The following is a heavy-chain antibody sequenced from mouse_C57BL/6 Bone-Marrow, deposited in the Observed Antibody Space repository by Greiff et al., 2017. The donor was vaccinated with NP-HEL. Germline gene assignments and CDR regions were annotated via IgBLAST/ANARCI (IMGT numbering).Heavy chain of an antibody. CDR2: IDPSDSYT. CDR1: GYTFTSYW. D-gene: IGHD2-3*01. J-gene: IGHJ2*01. V-gene: IGHV1-50*01. Sequence: VQLQQPGAELVKPGASVKLSCKASGYTFTSYWMQWVKQRPGQGLEWIGEIDPSDSYTNYNQKFKGKATLTVDTSSSTAYMQLSSLTSEDSAVYYCARTNDGYIDYWGQGTTLTVSS. CDR3: ARTNDGYIDY.